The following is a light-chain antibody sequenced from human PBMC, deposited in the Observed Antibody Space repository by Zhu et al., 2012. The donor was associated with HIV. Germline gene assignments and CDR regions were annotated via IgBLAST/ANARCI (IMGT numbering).Light chain of an antibody. Sequence: EIVLTQSPDTLSLSPGERAILSCRASQSLATTFLAWFQQRRGQAPRLLLIYAASTRATDIPDRFSASGSGTDFTLTISRLEPEDFAVYYCLQYVNAPYTFGQGTNLEIK. V-gene: IGKV3-20*01. CDR3: LQYVNAPYT. J-gene: IGKJ2*01. CDR1: QSLATTF. CDR2: AAS.